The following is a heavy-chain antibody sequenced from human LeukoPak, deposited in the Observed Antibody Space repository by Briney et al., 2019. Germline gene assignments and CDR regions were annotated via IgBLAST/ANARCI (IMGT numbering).Heavy chain of an antibody. D-gene: IGHD5-24*01. CDR3: AKAGMATYFEREDY. CDR1: GFTFSNYG. CDR2: ISYDGSNK. Sequence: PGRSLRLSCAASGFTFSNYGMHWVRQAPDKGLEWVAVISYDGSNKYYADSVKGRFTISRDNSKNTLYLQMNSLRAEDTAVYYCAKAGMATYFEREDYWGQGTLVTVSS. V-gene: IGHV3-30*18. J-gene: IGHJ4*02.